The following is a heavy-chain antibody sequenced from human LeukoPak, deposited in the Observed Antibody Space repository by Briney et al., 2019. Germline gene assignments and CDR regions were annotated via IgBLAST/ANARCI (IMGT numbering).Heavy chain of an antibody. CDR3: AKTYYYDSSGYYQYYFDY. V-gene: IGHV3-23*01. Sequence: GGSLRLSCAASGFTFSSYAMSWVRQAPGKGLEWVSAISGSGGSTYYADSVKGRFTISRDNSKNTLYLQMNSLRAEDTAVYYCAKTYYYDSSGYYQYYFDYWGQGTLVTVSP. J-gene: IGHJ4*02. CDR1: GFTFSSYA. D-gene: IGHD3-22*01. CDR2: ISGSGGST.